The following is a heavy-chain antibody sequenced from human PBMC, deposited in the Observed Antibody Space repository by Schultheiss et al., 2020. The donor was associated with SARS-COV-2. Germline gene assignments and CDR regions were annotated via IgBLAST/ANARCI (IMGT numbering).Heavy chain of an antibody. Sequence: SETLSLTCAVYGGSISSYYWSWIRQPAGKGLEWIGRIYTSGSTNYNPSLKSRVTISVDTSKNQFSLKLSSVTAADTAVYYCARGFNFWSGNWFDPWGQGTLVTVSS. J-gene: IGHJ5*02. V-gene: IGHV4-59*10. CDR2: IYTSGST. CDR3: ARGFNFWSGNWFDP. CDR1: GGSISSYY. D-gene: IGHD3-3*01.